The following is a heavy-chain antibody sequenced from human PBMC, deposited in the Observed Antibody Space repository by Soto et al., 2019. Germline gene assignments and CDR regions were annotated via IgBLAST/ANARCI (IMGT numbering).Heavy chain of an antibody. CDR3: ARSPYYDFWSGPLAEYFQH. Sequence: GGSLRLSCAASGFTFSSYSMNWVRQAPGKGLEWVSYISSSSSTIYYADSVKGQLTISRDNAKNSLYLQMNSLRAEDTAVYYCARSPYYDFWSGPLAEYFQHWGQGTLVTVSS. CDR1: GFTFSSYS. V-gene: IGHV3-48*01. D-gene: IGHD3-3*01. J-gene: IGHJ1*01. CDR2: ISSSSSTI.